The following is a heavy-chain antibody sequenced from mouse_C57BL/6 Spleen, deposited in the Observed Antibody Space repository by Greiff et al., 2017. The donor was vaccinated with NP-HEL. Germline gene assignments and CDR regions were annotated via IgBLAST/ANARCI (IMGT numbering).Heavy chain of an antibody. Sequence: VQLQQSGPELVKPGASVKISCKASGYAFSSSWMNWVKQRPGKGLEWIGRIYPGDGDTNYNGKFKGKATLTADKSSSTAYMQLSSLTSEDSAVYFCARSDYGTYWGQGTLVTVSA. D-gene: IGHD1-1*01. CDR1: GYAFSSSW. J-gene: IGHJ3*01. CDR3: ARSDYGTY. V-gene: IGHV1-82*01. CDR2: IYPGDGDT.